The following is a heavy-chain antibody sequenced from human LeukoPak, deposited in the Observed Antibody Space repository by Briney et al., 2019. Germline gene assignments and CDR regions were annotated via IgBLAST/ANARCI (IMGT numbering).Heavy chain of an antibody. CDR3: AKDRGIAAAGSPHSD. CDR1: GFTFSSYA. CDR2: ISGSGGST. Sequence: GGSLRLSRAASGFTFSSYAMSWVRQAPGKGLEWVSAISGSGGSTYYADSVKGRFTISRDNSKNTLYLQMNSLRAEDTAVYYCAKDRGIAAAGSPHSDWGQGTLVTVSS. J-gene: IGHJ4*02. V-gene: IGHV3-23*01. D-gene: IGHD6-13*01.